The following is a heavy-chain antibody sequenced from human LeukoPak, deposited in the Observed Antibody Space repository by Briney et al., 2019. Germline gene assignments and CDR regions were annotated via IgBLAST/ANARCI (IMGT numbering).Heavy chain of an antibody. D-gene: IGHD3-22*01. V-gene: IGHV3-7*03. CDR1: GLTFSRHW. CDR2: IKHDGSEK. CDR3: ATPLDYYDRSDSHQGGD. J-gene: IGHJ4*02. Sequence: GGSLRLSCAASGLTFSRHWMTWVRQAPGKGLEWVANIKHDGSEKNYVDSVKGRFTISRDNAKNSLYLQMNSLRAEDTAVYYCATPLDYYDRSDSHQGGDWGQGTLVTVSS.